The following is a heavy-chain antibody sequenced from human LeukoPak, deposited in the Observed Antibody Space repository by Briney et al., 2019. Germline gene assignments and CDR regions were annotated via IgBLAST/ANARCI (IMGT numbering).Heavy chain of an antibody. J-gene: IGHJ4*02. D-gene: IGHD3-9*01. CDR1: GFTFSSYW. V-gene: IGHV3-21*01. Sequence: GGSLRLSCAASGFTFSSYWMHWVRQAPGKGLEWVSSISSSSSYIYYADSLKGRFTISRDNAKNSLYLQMNSLRAEDTAVYYCARVGGDYDILTGYFYWGQGALVTVSS. CDR2: ISSSSSYI. CDR3: ARVGGDYDILTGYFY.